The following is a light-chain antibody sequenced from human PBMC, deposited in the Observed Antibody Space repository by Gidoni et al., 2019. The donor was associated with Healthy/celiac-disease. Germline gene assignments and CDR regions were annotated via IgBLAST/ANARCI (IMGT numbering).Light chain of an antibody. Sequence: ELVMPQSPATLSVSPGERATLACRASQSVSSNLARYQQTPGQAPRLLIYGASTRATGIPARFSGSGSGTEFTLTISSLQSEDFAVYYCQQYNNWPGTFGQGTKVEIK. CDR3: QQYNNWPGT. J-gene: IGKJ1*01. V-gene: IGKV3-15*01. CDR1: QSVSSN. CDR2: GAS.